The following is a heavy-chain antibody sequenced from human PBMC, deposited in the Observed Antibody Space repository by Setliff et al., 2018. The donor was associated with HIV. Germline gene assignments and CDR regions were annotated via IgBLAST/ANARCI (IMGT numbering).Heavy chain of an antibody. D-gene: IGHD3-16*01. Sequence: PSETLSLTCTVSGDSISTYCWIWIRQPPGKGLEWIGNIYTSGSTNYNPSLKSRVTISIDTSKNQFSLQLTSVTAADTAVYYCVNPSGAMGDFDSWGQGTLVTVSS. J-gene: IGHJ4*02. CDR3: VNPSGAMGDFDS. V-gene: IGHV4-4*08. CDR1: GDSISTYC. CDR2: IYTSGST.